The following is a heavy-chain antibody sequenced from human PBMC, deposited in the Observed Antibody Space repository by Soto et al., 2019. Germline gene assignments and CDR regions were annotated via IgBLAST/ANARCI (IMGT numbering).Heavy chain of an antibody. V-gene: IGHV4-39*01. CDR2: IYYSGST. D-gene: IGHD2-15*01. J-gene: IGHJ5*02. CDR3: ARHSPEAYCSGGSCYSTWAGDWFDP. CDR1: GGSISSSSYY. Sequence: SETLSLTCTVSGGSISSSSYYWGWIRQPPGKGLEWIGSIYYSGSTYYNPSLKSRVTISVDTSKNQFSLKLSSVTAADTAVYYCARHSPEAYCSGGSCYSTWAGDWFDPWGQGTLVTVSS.